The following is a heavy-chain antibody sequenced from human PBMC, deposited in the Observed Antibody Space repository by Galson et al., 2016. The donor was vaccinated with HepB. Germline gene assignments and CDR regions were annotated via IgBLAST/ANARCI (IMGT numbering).Heavy chain of an antibody. CDR3: ARAPYGGYEHDSVRYFDY. J-gene: IGHJ4*02. D-gene: IGHD5-12*01. CDR1: GGSITSSSYY. Sequence: SETLSLTCTVSGGSITSSSYYWAWIRQPPGKGLEWIGRIFFGGSTFHNPSLKSRVTISVDTSKSQFSLKLSSVTASDTAVYYCARAPYGGYEHDSVRYFDYWGQGTLVTVSS. V-gene: IGHV4-39*01. CDR2: IFFGGST.